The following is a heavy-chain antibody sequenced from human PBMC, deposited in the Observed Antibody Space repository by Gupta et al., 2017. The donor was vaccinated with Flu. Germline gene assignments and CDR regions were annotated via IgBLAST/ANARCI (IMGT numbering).Heavy chain of an antibody. CDR1: GYTFTGYY. J-gene: IGHJ5*02. CDR2: INPNSGGT. CDR3: AREGVRDNVEGLGWHWFDP. Sequence: QVQLVQSGAEVKKPGASVKVSCKASGYTFTGYYMHWVRQAPGQGLEWMGWINPNSGGTNYAQKFQGRVTMTRDTSISTAYMELRRLRSDETAVYYGAREGVRDNVEGLGWHWFDPGCQGTMVTVYS. D-gene: IGHD3-3*01. V-gene: IGHV1-2*02.